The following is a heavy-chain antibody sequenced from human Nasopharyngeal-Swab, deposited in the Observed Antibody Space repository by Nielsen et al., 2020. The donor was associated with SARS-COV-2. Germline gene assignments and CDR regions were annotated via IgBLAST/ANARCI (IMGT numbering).Heavy chain of an antibody. D-gene: IGHD2-15*01. CDR3: VRDGGGFVVVVPATLYGMDV. Sequence: GASLKISCAASGFTFSSYWMHWVRQAPGKGLVWVARINNDGSSTTYADSVNGRFTISRDNAKNTLYLQMNSLRVEDTAVYFCVRDGGGFVVVVPATLYGMDVWGQGTTVTVSS. V-gene: IGHV3-74*01. CDR1: GFTFSSYW. CDR2: INNDGSST. J-gene: IGHJ6*02.